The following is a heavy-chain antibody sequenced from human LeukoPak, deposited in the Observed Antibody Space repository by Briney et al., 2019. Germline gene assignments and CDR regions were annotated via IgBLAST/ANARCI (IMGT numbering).Heavy chain of an antibody. D-gene: IGHD3-10*01. CDR3: ARTQSFYYVSGSPGLIDY. CDR2: VNHSGST. Sequence: SETLSLTCAVYGGSSSGSYGSWIRHPPGKGLEWIGEVNHSGSTNYNPSLKSRVTISVDTSKNQFSLKLSSVTAADTAVYYCARTQSFYYVSGSPGLIDYWGQGTLVTVSS. V-gene: IGHV4-34*01. J-gene: IGHJ4*02. CDR1: GGSSSGSY.